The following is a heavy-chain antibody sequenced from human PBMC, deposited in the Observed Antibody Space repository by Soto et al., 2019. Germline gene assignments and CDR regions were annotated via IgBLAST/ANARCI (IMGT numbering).Heavy chain of an antibody. CDR2: VFHTGNT. V-gene: IGHV4-4*02. CDR3: ARKAWVRFDY. Sequence: SETLSLTCAVSGDSIISSVCWTLFRQPPGKGLEWIGEVFHTGNTNYNPSLKSRVTMSVDKSTNEFSLKVTSVTAADTAIYYCARKAWVRFDYWGQGALVTVSS. D-gene: IGHD7-27*01. CDR1: GDSIISSVC. J-gene: IGHJ4*02.